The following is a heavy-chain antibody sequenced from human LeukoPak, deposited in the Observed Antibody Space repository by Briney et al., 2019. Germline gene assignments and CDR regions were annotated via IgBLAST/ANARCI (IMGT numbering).Heavy chain of an antibody. J-gene: IGHJ3*02. CDR1: GFTFSNYN. CDR2: ISFSSSST. Sequence: GGSLRVSCAASGFTFSNYNMNWVRQAPGKGLEWVSYISFSSSSTFYADSVKGRFTISRDNAKNSLYLQMNSLRDEDTAVYYCARAAPYYYDSSGYSAFDSWGQGTMVTVSA. CDR3: ARAAPYYYDSSGYSAFDS. D-gene: IGHD3-22*01. V-gene: IGHV3-48*02.